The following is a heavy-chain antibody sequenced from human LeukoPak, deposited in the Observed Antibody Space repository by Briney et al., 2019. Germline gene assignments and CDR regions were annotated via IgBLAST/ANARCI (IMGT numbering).Heavy chain of an antibody. J-gene: IGHJ4*02. CDR3: ARDRPPQLVRPFDY. D-gene: IGHD6-13*01. V-gene: IGHV1-2*07. CDR2: INPNSGGT. Sequence: GASVQVSCKASGYIFTGYYMHWVRQAPGQGLEWMGWINPNSGGTNYAHKFQGRVTMTRDTSISTAYMELSRLRSDDTAVYYCARDRPPQLVRPFDYWGQGTLVTVSS. CDR1: GYIFTGYY.